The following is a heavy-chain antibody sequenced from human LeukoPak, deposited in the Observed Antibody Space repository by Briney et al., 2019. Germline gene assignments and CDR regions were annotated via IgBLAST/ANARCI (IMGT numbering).Heavy chain of an antibody. Sequence: ETLSLTCTVSGGSTSSSYWSWIRQPPGKGLEWIGYIYYTGSTNYNPSLKSRVTISVDTSKNQFSLKLSSVTAADTAVYYCARDLRMAAAGTGWYFDLWGRGTLVTVSS. D-gene: IGHD6-13*01. V-gene: IGHV4-59*01. J-gene: IGHJ2*01. CDR1: GGSTSSSY. CDR2: IYYTGST. CDR3: ARDLRMAAAGTGWYFDL.